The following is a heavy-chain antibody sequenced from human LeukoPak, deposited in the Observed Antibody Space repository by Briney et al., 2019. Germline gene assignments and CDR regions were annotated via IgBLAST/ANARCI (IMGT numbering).Heavy chain of an antibody. J-gene: IGHJ4*02. CDR1: GGSFSGYY. CDR3: ARGHCSGDCAPTLDY. CDR2: INHSGST. Sequence: SETLPLTCAVYGGSFSGYYWSWIRQPPGKGLEWIGEINHSGSTNYNPSLKSRVTISVDTSKNQFSLKLSSVTAADTAVYYCARGHCSGDCAPTLDYWGQGTLVTVSS. V-gene: IGHV4-34*01. D-gene: IGHD2-21*02.